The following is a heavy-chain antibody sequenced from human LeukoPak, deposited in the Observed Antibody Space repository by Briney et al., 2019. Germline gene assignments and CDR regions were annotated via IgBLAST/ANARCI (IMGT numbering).Heavy chain of an antibody. CDR2: IRYDGYNK. Sequence: PGGSLRLSCAASGFIFSSYGMHWVRRAPGKGLEWVAFIRYDGYNKYYADSVKGRFTFSRDNSKNTLYLQMNSLRAEDTAVYYCAKSPAMVAYYFDYWGQGTLVTVSS. D-gene: IGHD5-18*01. CDR3: AKSPAMVAYYFDY. V-gene: IGHV3-30*02. CDR1: GFIFSSYG. J-gene: IGHJ4*02.